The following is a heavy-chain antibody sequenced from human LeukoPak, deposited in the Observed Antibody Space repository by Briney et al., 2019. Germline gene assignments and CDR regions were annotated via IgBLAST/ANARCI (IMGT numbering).Heavy chain of an antibody. V-gene: IGHV3-9*01. CDR1: GFTFNDYA. D-gene: IGHD3-3*01. CDR3: VKGGFLEWLTPPYDAFDI. Sequence: GGSLRLSCAASGFTFNDYAMHWVRQVPGKGLEWVSGIKWNSGNIGYADSVKGRFTISRDNAKNSLYLQMNSLRAEDTALYYCVKGGFLEWLTPPYDAFDIWGQGTMVTVSS. CDR2: IKWNSGNI. J-gene: IGHJ3*02.